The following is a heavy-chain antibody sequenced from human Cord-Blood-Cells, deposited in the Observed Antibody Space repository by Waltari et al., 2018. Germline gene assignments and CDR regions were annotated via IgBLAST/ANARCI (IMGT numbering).Heavy chain of an antibody. CDR2: IRYDGSNK. J-gene: IGHJ3*02. Sequence: QVQLVESGGGVVQPGGSLRLSCAASGFTFSSYGMPWVRQAPGKGLEWVAFIRYDGSNKYYADSVKGRFTIVRDNSKITLYLQMNSLRAEDTAVYYCAKDRSSIAAHDAFDIWGQGTMVTVSS. D-gene: IGHD6-6*01. CDR1: GFTFSSYG. CDR3: AKDRSSIAAHDAFDI. V-gene: IGHV3-30*02.